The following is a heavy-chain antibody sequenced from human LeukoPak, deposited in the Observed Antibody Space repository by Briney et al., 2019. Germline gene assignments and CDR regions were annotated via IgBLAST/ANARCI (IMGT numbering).Heavy chain of an antibody. J-gene: IGHJ3*02. V-gene: IGHV4-30-4*07. Sequence: PSETLSLTCAVSGGSISSGGYSWSWIRQPPGKGLEWIGYIYYSGSTYYNPSLKSRVTISVDTPKNQFSLKLSSVTAADTAVYYCASYGDYRNAFDIWGQGTMVTVSS. D-gene: IGHD4-17*01. CDR3: ASYGDYRNAFDI. CDR1: GGSISSGGYS. CDR2: IYYSGST.